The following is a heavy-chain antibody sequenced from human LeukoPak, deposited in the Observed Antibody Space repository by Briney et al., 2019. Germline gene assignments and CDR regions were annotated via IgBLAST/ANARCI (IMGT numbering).Heavy chain of an antibody. CDR1: GFTVSNSY. J-gene: IGHJ6*03. CDR2: IYSGGST. D-gene: IGHD4-23*01. V-gene: IGHV3-66*02. Sequence: GGSLRLSCAASGFTVSNSYMSWVRQAPGKGLEWVSIIYSGGSTYYADSVKGRFTISRDNSKNTLYLQMHSLRVEDTAVYYCARERRYGGNPEYMDVWGKGTTVTVSS. CDR3: ARERRYGGNPEYMDV.